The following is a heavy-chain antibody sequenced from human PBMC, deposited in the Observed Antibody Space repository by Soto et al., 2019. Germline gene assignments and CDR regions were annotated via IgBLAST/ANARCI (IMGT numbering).Heavy chain of an antibody. CDR1: ADTFTGYT. CDR2: VIPILGAS. D-gene: IGHD3-10*01. CDR3: ARSRGSYYSNFDS. J-gene: IGHJ4*02. Sequence: QVQLVQSGAEVKKPGSSVKVSCKASADTFTGYTVTWVRQAPGQGLEWVGRVIPILGASNFAQKFQGRVTISAEKSTDTAYMVLTGLTSEDTAVYYSARSRGSYYSNFDSWGQGTLVTVSS. V-gene: IGHV1-69*08.